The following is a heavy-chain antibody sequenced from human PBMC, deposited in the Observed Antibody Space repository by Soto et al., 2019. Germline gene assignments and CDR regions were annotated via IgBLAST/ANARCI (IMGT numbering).Heavy chain of an antibody. V-gene: IGHV5-51*01. D-gene: IGHD2-2*01. J-gene: IGHJ4*02. CDR1: GYTFTNYW. CDR3: AIQGEGDIVVIPAAKLFDC. Sequence: GESLKISCQGSGYTFTNYWIGWVRQMPGKGLEWMGIIYPGDSDTRYNPSFQGQVTISADKSISTAYLQWSSLKASDTAMYYCAIQGEGDIVVIPAAKLFDCWGQGTLVTVSS. CDR2: IYPGDSDT.